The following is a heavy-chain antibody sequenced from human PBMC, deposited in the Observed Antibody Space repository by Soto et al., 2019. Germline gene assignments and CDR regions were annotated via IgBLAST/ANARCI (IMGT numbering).Heavy chain of an antibody. Sequence: GESLKISCAASGFTFSSYGMHWVRQAPGKGLEWVAVISYDGSNKYYADSVKGRFTISRDNSKNTLYLQMNSLRAEDTAVYYCAKGELGLAVAGSFDYWGQGTLVTVCS. CDR1: GFTFSSYG. V-gene: IGHV3-30*18. D-gene: IGHD6-19*01. CDR2: ISYDGSNK. CDR3: AKGELGLAVAGSFDY. J-gene: IGHJ4*02.